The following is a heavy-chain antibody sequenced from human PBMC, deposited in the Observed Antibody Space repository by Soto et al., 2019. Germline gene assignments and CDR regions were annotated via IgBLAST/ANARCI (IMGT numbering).Heavy chain of an antibody. V-gene: IGHV3-33*01. CDR1: GFTFSSYG. Sequence: QVQLVESGGGVVQPGRSLRLSCAASGFTFSSYGMHWVRQAPGKGLEWVAVIWYDGSNKYYADSVKGRFTISRDNSKNTLYLQMNSLRAEDTAVYYCARDRRDGYNNDAFDIWGQGTMVIVSS. D-gene: IGHD5-12*01. CDR3: ARDRRDGYNNDAFDI. J-gene: IGHJ3*02. CDR2: IWYDGSNK.